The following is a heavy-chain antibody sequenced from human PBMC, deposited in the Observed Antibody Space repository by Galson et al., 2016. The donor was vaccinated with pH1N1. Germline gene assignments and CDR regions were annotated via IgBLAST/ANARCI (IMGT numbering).Heavy chain of an antibody. Sequence: SLRLSCAASGFSFSGYAMSWVRQAPGKGLEWVSTLSGSGATPNYADSVKGRFTISRDNSKNTLYLQMNSLRAEDTAVYYCATDYYFDRNPIFDPWGQGTLVTVSS. CDR1: GFSFSGYA. CDR2: LSGSGATP. J-gene: IGHJ5*02. D-gene: IGHD3-22*01. V-gene: IGHV3-23*01. CDR3: ATDYYFDRNPIFDP.